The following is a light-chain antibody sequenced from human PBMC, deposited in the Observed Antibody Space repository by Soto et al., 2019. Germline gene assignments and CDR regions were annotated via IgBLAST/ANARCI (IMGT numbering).Light chain of an antibody. CDR3: QQYNSYPLT. V-gene: IGKV1-5*03. CDR2: KAS. Sequence: DIQMTQSPSTLSASVGDRVTITCRASQSISSWLAWYQQKPGKAPKLLIYKASSLESGVPSRFSGSGSGTEIRLSISSMQPDDFETYYRQQYNSYPLTFGGGTKVEIK. CDR1: QSISSW. J-gene: IGKJ4*01.